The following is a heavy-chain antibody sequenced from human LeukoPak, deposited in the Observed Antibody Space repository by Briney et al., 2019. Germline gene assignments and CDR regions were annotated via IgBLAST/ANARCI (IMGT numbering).Heavy chain of an antibody. CDR2: INPNSGGT. V-gene: IGHV1-2*02. CDR3: ASFTAMVHDAFDI. CDR1: GYTFTGYY. Sequence: ASVKVSCKASGYTFTGYYMHWVRQAPGQGLEWMGWINPNSGGTNYAQKFQGRVTMTRDTSISTAYMELRSLRSDDTAVYYCASFTAMVHDAFDIWGQGTMVTVSS. D-gene: IGHD5-18*01. J-gene: IGHJ3*02.